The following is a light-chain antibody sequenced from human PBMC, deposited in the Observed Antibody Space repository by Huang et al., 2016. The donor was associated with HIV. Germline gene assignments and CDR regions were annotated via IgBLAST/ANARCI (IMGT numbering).Light chain of an antibody. V-gene: IGKV1-5*03. CDR1: QSLSTS. Sequence: DIQMTQSPSTLSASIGDRVTITCRASQSLSTSLAWYQQKPGRAPKFLIYKACSLENGVASRFNDSGSGTEFTLTISSLQPDDFATYYCQQYKSYSVTFGQGTKLEIK. J-gene: IGKJ2*01. CDR3: QQYKSYSVT. CDR2: KAC.